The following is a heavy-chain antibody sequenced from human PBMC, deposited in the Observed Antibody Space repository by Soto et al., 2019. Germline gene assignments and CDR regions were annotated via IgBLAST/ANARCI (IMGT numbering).Heavy chain of an antibody. Sequence: ASVKVSCKASGGTFSSYAISWVRQAPGQGLEWMGGIIPIFGTANYAQKFQGRVTITADESTSTAYMELSSLRSEDTAVYYCARDPRRGYDTFDYWGQGTLVTVSS. CDR1: GGTFSSYA. V-gene: IGHV1-69*13. J-gene: IGHJ4*02. CDR3: ARDPRRGYDTFDY. CDR2: IIPIFGTA. D-gene: IGHD5-12*01.